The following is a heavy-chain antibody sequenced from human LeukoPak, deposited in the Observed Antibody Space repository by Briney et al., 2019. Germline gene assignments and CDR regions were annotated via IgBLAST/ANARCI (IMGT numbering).Heavy chain of an antibody. V-gene: IGHV4-4*07. Sequence: SETLSLTCTVSGGSISSYYWSWIRQPAGKGLEWIGRIYTSGSTNYNPSLKSRVTMSVDTSKNQFSLKLSSVTAADTAVYYCARARDVTVSTNYFDSWGQGTLVTVSS. CDR1: GGSISSYY. D-gene: IGHD3-3*01. J-gene: IGHJ4*02. CDR2: IYTSGST. CDR3: ARARDVTVSTNYFDS.